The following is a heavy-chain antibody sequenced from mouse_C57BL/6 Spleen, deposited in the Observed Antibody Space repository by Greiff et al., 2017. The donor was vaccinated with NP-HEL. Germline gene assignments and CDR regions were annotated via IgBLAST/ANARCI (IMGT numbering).Heavy chain of an antibody. CDR3: ARDWHGDYYAMDY. CDR2: ISYDGSN. CDR1: GYSITSGYY. D-gene: IGHD1-1*01. V-gene: IGHV3-6*01. J-gene: IGHJ4*01. Sequence: DVQLQESGPGLVKPSQSLSLTCSVTGYSITSGYYWNWIRQFPGNKLEWMGYISYDGSNNYNPSLKNRISITRDTSKNQFFLKLNSVTTEDTATYYCARDWHGDYYAMDYWGQGTSVTVSS.